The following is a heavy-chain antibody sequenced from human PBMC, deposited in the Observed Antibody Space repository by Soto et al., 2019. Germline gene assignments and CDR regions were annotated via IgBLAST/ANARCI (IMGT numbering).Heavy chain of an antibody. Sequence: LSLTCAVYGGSFSGYYWSWIRQPPGKGLEWIGEINHSGSTNYNPSLKSRVTISVDTSKNQFSLKLSSVTAADTAVYYCARGGQWLVRGYYYYYGMDVWGQGTTVTVSS. J-gene: IGHJ6*02. V-gene: IGHV4-34*01. CDR1: GGSFSGYY. CDR2: INHSGST. CDR3: ARGGQWLVRGYYYYYGMDV. D-gene: IGHD6-19*01.